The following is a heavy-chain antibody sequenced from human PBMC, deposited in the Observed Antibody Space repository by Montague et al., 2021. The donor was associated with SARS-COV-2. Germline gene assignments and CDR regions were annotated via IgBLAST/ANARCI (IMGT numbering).Heavy chain of an antibody. CDR2: IYATGST. V-gene: IGHV4-61*02. CDR1: GDSITSDVSY. J-gene: IGHJ4*02. D-gene: IGHD2/OR15-2a*01. CDR3: ARDNFRWDFDC. Sequence: TLSLTCTVSGDSITSDVSYWIWIRQPAGKGLEWIGRIYATGSTNYNPSLKSRLTVSLDTSKNQFSLKLSSVTAADTAVYYCARDNFRWDFDCWGQGTLVTVSS.